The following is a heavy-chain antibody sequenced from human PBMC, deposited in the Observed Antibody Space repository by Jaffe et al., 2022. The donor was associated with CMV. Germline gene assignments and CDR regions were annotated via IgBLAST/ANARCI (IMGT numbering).Heavy chain of an antibody. Sequence: EVQLVESGGGLVQPGRSLRLSCAASGFTFDDYAMHWVRQAPGKGLEWVSGISWNSGSIGYADSVKGRFTISRDNAKNSLYLQMNSLRAEDTALYYCAKDFGSSIAVAGTPLLSYFDYWGQGTLVTVSS. CDR1: GFTFDDYA. CDR2: ISWNSGSI. CDR3: AKDFGSSIAVAGTPLLSYFDY. J-gene: IGHJ4*02. V-gene: IGHV3-9*01. D-gene: IGHD6-19*01.